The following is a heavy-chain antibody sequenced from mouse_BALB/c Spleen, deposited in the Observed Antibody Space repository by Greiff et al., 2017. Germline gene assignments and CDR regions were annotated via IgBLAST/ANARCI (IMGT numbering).Heavy chain of an antibody. D-gene: IGHD2-4*01. CDR3: ARSVITKYAMDY. Sequence: EVQVVESGGGLVQPGGSRKLSCAASGFTFSSFGMHWVRQAPEKGLEWVAYISSGSSTIYYADTVKGRFTISRDNPKNTLFLQMTRLRSEDTAMYYCARSVITKYAMDYWGQGTSVTVSS. CDR2: ISSGSSTI. V-gene: IGHV5-17*02. CDR1: GFTFSSFG. J-gene: IGHJ4*01.